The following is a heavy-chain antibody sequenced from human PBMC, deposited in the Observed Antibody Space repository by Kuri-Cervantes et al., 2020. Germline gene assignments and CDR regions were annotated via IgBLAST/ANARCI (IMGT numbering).Heavy chain of an antibody. J-gene: IGHJ3*02. D-gene: IGHD3-22*01. CDR3: ARARPLPYYDSSGYYFNAFDI. CDR1: GGSISSGNYY. Sequence: SETLSLTCTVSGGSISSGNYYWGWIRQAPGKGLEWIGGFYLSGSTYNNPSLKSRVTISVDKSKNQFSLKLSSVTAADTAVYYCARARPLPYYDSSGYYFNAFDIWGQGTMVTVSS. CDR2: FYLSGST. V-gene: IGHV4-39*07.